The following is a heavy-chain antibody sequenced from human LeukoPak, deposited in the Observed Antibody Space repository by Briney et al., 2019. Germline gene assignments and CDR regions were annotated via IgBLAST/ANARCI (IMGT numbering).Heavy chain of an antibody. CDR3: ARLFTYFFDSTGHNPPDY. J-gene: IGHJ4*02. CDR1: GFTFSSYG. D-gene: IGHD3-22*01. V-gene: IGHV3-33*01. Sequence: GRSLRLSCAASGFTFSSYGMHWVRQAPGKGLEWVAVIWYDGSNKYYADSVGGRFTISRDNSENTLYLQMNSLRAEDTAVYFCARLFTYFFDSTGHNPPDYWGQGTLVTVSS. CDR2: IWYDGSNK.